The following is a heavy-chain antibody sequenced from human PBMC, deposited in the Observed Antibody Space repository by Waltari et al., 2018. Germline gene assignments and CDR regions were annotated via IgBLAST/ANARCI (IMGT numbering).Heavy chain of an antibody. CDR1: GDTSTANY. CDR3: AAALGGGISASRPFHF. J-gene: IGHJ3*01. D-gene: IGHD3-10*01. CDR2: LDPEDGQA. V-gene: IGHV1-69-2*01. Sequence: EVQLLQSGAEVKKPGTPVKIPCKVSGDTSTANYIHWIQQAPGKGVQWMGLLDPEDGQAVYAEKFQGRVTMTADTSIHTAYMELTSLTSEDTAFYYCAAALGGGISASRPFHFWGQGTMITVSS.